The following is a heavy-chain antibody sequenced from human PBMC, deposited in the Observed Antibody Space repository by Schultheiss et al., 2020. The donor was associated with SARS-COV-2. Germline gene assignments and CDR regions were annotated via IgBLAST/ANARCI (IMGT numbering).Heavy chain of an antibody. D-gene: IGHD2-15*01. CDR3: ARDLPTEINVVAATLYDY. CDR2: ISGSGGST. V-gene: IGHV3-23*01. J-gene: IGHJ4*02. Sequence: GESLKISCAASGFTFSSYAMSWVRQAPGKGLEWVSAISGSGGSTYYADSVKGRFTISRDNSKNSLYLQMNSLRAEDTAVYYCARDLPTEINVVAATLYDYWGQGTLVTVSS. CDR1: GFTFSSYA.